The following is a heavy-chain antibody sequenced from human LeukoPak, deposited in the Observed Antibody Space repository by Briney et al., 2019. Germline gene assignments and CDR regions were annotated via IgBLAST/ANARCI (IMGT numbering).Heavy chain of an antibody. J-gene: IGHJ4*02. V-gene: IGHV4-59*08. CDR1: GGSIRSYY. D-gene: IGHD2-2*01. Sequence: SETLSLTCTVSGGSIRSYYWSWIRQPPGKGLEWIGYIYYSGSTNYNPSLKGRVTISVDTSKNQFSLKLTSVTGADTAVYYCARLGPQYCSSTSCYQFDYWGQGTLVTVSS. CDR2: IYYSGST. CDR3: ARLGPQYCSSTSCYQFDY.